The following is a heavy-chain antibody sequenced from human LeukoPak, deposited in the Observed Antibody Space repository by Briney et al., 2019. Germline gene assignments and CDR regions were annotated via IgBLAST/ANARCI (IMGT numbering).Heavy chain of an antibody. CDR3: ARDNSGGSTWWFDP. Sequence: GASVKVSCKASGYTFTGYHMHWVRQAPGQGLEWMGWINPDSGGTDYAQKFQGRVTMTRDTSISTAYMELSRLRSDDTAMYYCARDNSGGSTWWFDPWGQGTLVTVSS. CDR1: GYTFTGYH. J-gene: IGHJ5*02. CDR2: INPDSGGT. D-gene: IGHD2-15*01. V-gene: IGHV1-2*02.